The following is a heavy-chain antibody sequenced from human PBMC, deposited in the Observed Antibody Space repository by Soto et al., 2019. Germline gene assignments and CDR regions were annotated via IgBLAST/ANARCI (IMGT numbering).Heavy chain of an antibody. CDR1: GYTFTGYY. Sequence: QVQLVQSGAEVKKPGASVKVSCKASGYTFTGYYMHWVRQAPGQGLEWMGWINPNSGGTNYAQKFQGWVSMTRDTSISTAYMELSRLRPDDTAVYYCAREGGYYYGSGTTRGMDVWGQGTTVTVSS. J-gene: IGHJ6*02. CDR3: AREGGYYYGSGTTRGMDV. D-gene: IGHD3-10*01. CDR2: INPNSGGT. V-gene: IGHV1-2*04.